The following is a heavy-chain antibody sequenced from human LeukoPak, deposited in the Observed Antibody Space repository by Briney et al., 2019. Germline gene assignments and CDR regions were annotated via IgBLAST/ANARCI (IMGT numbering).Heavy chain of an antibody. J-gene: IGHJ3*02. V-gene: IGHV3-30*04. CDR1: GFTFSTYV. Sequence: PGMSLRLSCAASGFTFSTYVIHWVRQAPGKGLEWVAVVSHDGRSKYHADSVKGRFTISRDNSKNTVYLQMNSLRTEDTAVYYCARGATFGGDDGFDIWGQGTMVTVFS. CDR2: VSHDGRSK. D-gene: IGHD3-3*01. CDR3: ARGATFGGDDGFDI.